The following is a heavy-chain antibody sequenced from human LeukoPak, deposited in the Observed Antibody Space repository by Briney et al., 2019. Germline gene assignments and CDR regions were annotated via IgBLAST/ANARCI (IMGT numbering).Heavy chain of an antibody. CDR1: GGSISSGSYY. CDR3: ARSLWFGEQGGWFDP. D-gene: IGHD3-10*01. CDR2: IYTSGST. Sequence: SETLSLTCTVSGGSISSGSYYWSWIRQPAGKGLEWIGRIYTSGSTNYNPSLKSRVTISVDTSKNQFSLKLSSVTAADTAVYYCARSLWFGEQGGWFDPWGQGTLVTVSS. V-gene: IGHV4-61*02. J-gene: IGHJ5*02.